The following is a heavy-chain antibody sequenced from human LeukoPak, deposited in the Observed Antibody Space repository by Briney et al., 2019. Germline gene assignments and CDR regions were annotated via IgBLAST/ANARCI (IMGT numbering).Heavy chain of an antibody. V-gene: IGHV6-1*01. CDR3: ARDVEMATDY. Sequence: SQTLSLTCAISGDSVSTNTAAWNWVRQSPSRGLEWLGRTYYRSKWYNDYAVSVKSRITINPDTSKNQFSLHLNSVTPEDTAVYYCARDVEMATDYWGQGTLVAVSS. CDR1: GDSVSTNTAA. J-gene: IGHJ4*02. D-gene: IGHD5-24*01. CDR2: TYYRSKWYN.